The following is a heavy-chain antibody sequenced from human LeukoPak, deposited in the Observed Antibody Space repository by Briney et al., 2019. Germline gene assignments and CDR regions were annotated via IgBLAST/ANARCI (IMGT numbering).Heavy chain of an antibody. CDR3: ARVGFGYGSGSFEY. J-gene: IGHJ4*02. D-gene: IGHD3-10*01. Sequence: GGSLRPSCAASGFTFSDYYMTWIRQAPGQGLEWLSYISSGSGFTKYADSVKGRFTISRDNAKNSLYLQMNSLRAEDTAVYYCARVGFGYGSGSFEYWGQGTLVTVSS. V-gene: IGHV3-11*06. CDR2: ISSGSGFT. CDR1: GFTFSDYY.